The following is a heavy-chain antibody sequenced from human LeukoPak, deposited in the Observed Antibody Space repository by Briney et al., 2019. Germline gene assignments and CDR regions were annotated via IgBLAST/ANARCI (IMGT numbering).Heavy chain of an antibody. D-gene: IGHD6-19*01. J-gene: IGHJ4*02. V-gene: IGHV4-59*01. Sequence: SETLSLTCTVSGGSISSYYWSWIRQPPGKGLEWIGYIYYSGSTNYNPSLKSRVTISVDTSKNQFSLKLSSVTAADTAVYYCARVAVADTYYFGDWGQGTLVNVSS. CDR1: GGSISSYY. CDR3: ARVAVADTYYFGD. CDR2: IYYSGST.